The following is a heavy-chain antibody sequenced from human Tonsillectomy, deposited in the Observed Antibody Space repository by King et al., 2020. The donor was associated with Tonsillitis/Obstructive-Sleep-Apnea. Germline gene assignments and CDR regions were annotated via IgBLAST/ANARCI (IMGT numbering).Heavy chain of an antibody. CDR3: ARRDCSGGSCYEAAFDI. CDR2: IYPGDSDT. CDR1: GYSFTTYW. J-gene: IGHJ3*02. V-gene: IGHV5-51*01. D-gene: IGHD2-15*01. Sequence: LVQSGAEVKKPGESLKISCKGSGYSFTTYWIGWVRQMPGKGLEWMGIIYPGDSDTRYRPSFQGQVTISADKSISTAYLQWSSLKASDTAIYYCARRDCSGGSCYEAAFDIWGQGTMVTVSS.